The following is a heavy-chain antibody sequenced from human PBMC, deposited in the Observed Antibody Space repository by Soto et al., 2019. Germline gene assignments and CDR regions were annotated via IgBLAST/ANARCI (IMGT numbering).Heavy chain of an antibody. Sequence: GGSLRLSCAASGFSSSSYEMNWVRQAPGKGLEWVSYISSGGTNIYYADSVKGRFTISRDNAKNSVDLQMNSLRPEDTAVYYCATDRWVHYSGYDWHFDFWGQGTPVTVS. D-gene: IGHD5-12*01. CDR2: ISSGGTNI. J-gene: IGHJ4*02. CDR3: ATDRWVHYSGYDWHFDF. V-gene: IGHV3-48*03. CDR1: GFSSSSYE.